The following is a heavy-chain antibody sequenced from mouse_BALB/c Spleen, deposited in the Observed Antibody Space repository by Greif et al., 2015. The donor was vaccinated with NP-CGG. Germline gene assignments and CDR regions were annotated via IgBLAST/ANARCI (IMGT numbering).Heavy chain of an antibody. D-gene: IGHD2-4*01. V-gene: IGHV14-4*02. CDR1: GFNIKDSY. J-gene: IGHJ3*01. CDR2: IDAENGDT. CDR3: NADDSFAY. Sequence: VQLKESGAKLVRSGASVRLYCTASGFNIKDSYMRWVKQRPEQGLEWLGSIDAENGDTEYASKFQGKATMTADTSSNTAYLQRSSLTSEYTGVYYCNADDSFAYWGQVTLVTVSA.